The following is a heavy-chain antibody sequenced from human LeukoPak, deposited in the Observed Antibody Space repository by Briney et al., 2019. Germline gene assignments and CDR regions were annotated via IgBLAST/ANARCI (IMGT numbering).Heavy chain of an antibody. V-gene: IGHV3-23*01. J-gene: IGHJ4*02. CDR2: ISGSGGGT. CDR3: AKAPPYYYGSGSYYTRNYFDY. Sequence: PGGSLRLSCAASGFTFSSYAMSWVRRAPGKGLGWVSAISGSGGGTYYADSVKGRFTISRDNSKNTLYLQMNSLRAEDTAVYYCAKAPPYYYGSGSYYTRNYFDYWGQGTLVTVSS. CDR1: GFTFSSYA. D-gene: IGHD3-10*01.